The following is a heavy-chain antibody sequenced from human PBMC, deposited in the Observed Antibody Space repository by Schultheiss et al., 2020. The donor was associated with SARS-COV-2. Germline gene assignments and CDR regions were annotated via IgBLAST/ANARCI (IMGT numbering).Heavy chain of an antibody. V-gene: IGHV4-34*01. CDR1: GGSFSDYF. J-gene: IGHJ1*01. D-gene: IGHD3-16*01. Sequence: SETLSLTCAVYGGSFSDYFWSWIRQPPGKGLEWIGEINHSGSTYNPSLKSRVTISVDTSKNQFSLKLSSVTAADTAVYYCAREFGGSFQHWGRGTLVTVSS. CDR2: INHSGST. CDR3: AREFGGSFQH.